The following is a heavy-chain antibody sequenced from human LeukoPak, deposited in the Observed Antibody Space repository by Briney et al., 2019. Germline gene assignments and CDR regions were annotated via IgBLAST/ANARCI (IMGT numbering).Heavy chain of an antibody. CDR1: GFTFSSYA. CDR3: AKGILGYCSSTSCYTLFDY. D-gene: IGHD2-2*02. Sequence: GASLRLSCAASGFTFSSYAMSWIRQAPGKGLEWVSAISGSGGSTYYADSVKGRFTISRDNSKNTLYLQMNSLGAEDTAVYYCAKGILGYCSSTSCYTLFDYWGQGTLVTVSS. J-gene: IGHJ4*02. V-gene: IGHV3-23*01. CDR2: ISGSGGST.